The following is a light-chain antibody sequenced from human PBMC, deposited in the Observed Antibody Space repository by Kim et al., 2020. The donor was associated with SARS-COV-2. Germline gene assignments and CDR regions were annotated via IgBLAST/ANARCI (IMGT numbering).Light chain of an antibody. V-gene: IGLV1-40*01. Sequence: RGTNACTWRSSDIGAGYDVNWHQQLPRTDPKLLGYGKNDRPTGVPDRFAGSKSGTSASLAITGLRGEDDADYDCQSYDNSLGGSVFGGGTQLTVL. CDR2: GKN. CDR1: SSDIGAGYD. J-gene: IGLJ2*01. CDR3: QSYDNSLGGSV.